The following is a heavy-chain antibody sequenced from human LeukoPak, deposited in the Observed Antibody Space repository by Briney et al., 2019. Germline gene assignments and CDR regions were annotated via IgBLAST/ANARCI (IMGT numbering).Heavy chain of an antibody. D-gene: IGHD3-22*01. Sequence: ASVKVSCKASGYTFTRYAMHWVRQAPGQRLEWMGWINAGNGNTKYSQKLQGRVTITRGTSASTAYMELSRLRSEDTAVYYCAREYHYDSSGENWFDPWGQGTLVTVSS. V-gene: IGHV1-3*01. CDR3: AREYHYDSSGENWFDP. CDR1: GYTFTRYA. CDR2: INAGNGNT. J-gene: IGHJ5*02.